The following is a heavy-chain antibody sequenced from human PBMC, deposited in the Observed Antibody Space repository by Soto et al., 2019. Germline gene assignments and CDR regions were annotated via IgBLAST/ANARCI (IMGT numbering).Heavy chain of an antibody. CDR3: ATEPARRLEHDWFDP. CDR1: GFTFSSYA. V-gene: IGHV3-23*01. CDR2: MSGSGGST. D-gene: IGHD3-16*01. J-gene: IGHJ5*02. Sequence: EVQLLESGGGLVQPGGSLRLSCAASGFTFSSYAMSWVRQAPGKGLEWVSAMSGSGGSTYYADSVKGRFTISRDNSKNTLYLQMNSLRAEDTAVYYGATEPARRLEHDWFDPWGQGTLVTVSS.